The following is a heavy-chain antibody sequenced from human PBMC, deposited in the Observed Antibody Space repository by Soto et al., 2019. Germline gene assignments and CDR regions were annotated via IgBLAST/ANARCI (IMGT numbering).Heavy chain of an antibody. J-gene: IGHJ6*02. V-gene: IGHV3-7*01. CDR2: IKKDGNEK. D-gene: IGHD6-19*01. Sequence: LRLSCAASGFSLSPYWMNWVRQAPGKGLEWVANIKKDGNEKYYVDSVKGRFFISRDNAKNSLYLQLNSLRAEDTAVYYCARDADASGWYHYGMDMWGQGTLVTVFS. CDR1: GFSLSPYW. CDR3: ARDADASGWYHYGMDM.